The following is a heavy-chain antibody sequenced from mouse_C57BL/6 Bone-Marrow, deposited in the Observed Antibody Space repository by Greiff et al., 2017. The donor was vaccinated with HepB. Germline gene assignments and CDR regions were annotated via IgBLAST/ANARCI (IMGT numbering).Heavy chain of an antibody. D-gene: IGHD3-2*02. V-gene: IGHV1-69*01. Sequence: QVQLQQPGAELVMPGASVKLSCKASGYTFTSYWMHWVKQRPGQGLEWIGELDPSDSYTNYNQKFKGKSTLTVDKSSSTAYMQLSSLTSEDSAVYYCARQLRLYAMDYWGQGTSVTVSS. CDR2: LDPSDSYT. J-gene: IGHJ4*01. CDR3: ARQLRLYAMDY. CDR1: GYTFTSYW.